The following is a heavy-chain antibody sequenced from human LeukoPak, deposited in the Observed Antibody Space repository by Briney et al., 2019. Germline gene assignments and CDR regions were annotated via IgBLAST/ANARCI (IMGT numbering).Heavy chain of an antibody. Sequence: GASVKVSCKASGYTFTGYYMHWVRQAPGQGLEWMGWINPNSGCTNYAQKFQGRVTMTRDTSISTAYMELSRLRSDDTAVHYCARETADSSSWSAGFDYWGQGTLVTVSS. D-gene: IGHD6-13*01. V-gene: IGHV1-2*02. CDR3: ARETADSSSWSAGFDY. J-gene: IGHJ4*02. CDR2: INPNSGCT. CDR1: GYTFTGYY.